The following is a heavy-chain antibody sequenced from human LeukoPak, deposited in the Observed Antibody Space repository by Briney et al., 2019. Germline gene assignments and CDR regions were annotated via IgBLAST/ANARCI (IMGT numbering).Heavy chain of an antibody. V-gene: IGHV1-69*13. CDR2: IIPISGTA. D-gene: IGHD1-26*01. Sequence: SVKVSCKASGGTFSSYAISWVRQAPGQGLEWMGGIIPISGTANYAQKFQGRVTITADESTSTAYMELSSLRSEDTAVYYCARAKVGATPSGGMDVWGQGTTVTVSS. CDR1: GGTFSSYA. J-gene: IGHJ6*02. CDR3: ARAKVGATPSGGMDV.